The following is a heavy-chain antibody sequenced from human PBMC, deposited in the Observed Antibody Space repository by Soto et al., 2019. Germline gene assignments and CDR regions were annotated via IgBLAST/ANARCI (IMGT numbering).Heavy chain of an antibody. Sequence: QITLKESGPTLVKPTQTLTLTCTFSGFSFTTTGGGVGWIRQPPGKALEWLALIYWDDDKRYSPSLKSRLTITRDTSINQVVLTMTSMDPVDTTTYYCAHRQAQGLGVADTFDSWGQGILVTVSS. CDR1: GFSFTTTGGG. D-gene: IGHD6-19*01. CDR3: AHRQAQGLGVADTFDS. J-gene: IGHJ4*02. CDR2: IYWDDDK. V-gene: IGHV2-5*02.